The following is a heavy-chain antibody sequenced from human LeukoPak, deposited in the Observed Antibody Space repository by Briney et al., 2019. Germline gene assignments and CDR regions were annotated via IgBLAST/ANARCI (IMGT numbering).Heavy chain of an antibody. CDR3: ARTDTIFGVVIVGYYFDY. J-gene: IGHJ4*02. Sequence: NPSETLSLTCAVSGYSISSGYYWGWIRQPPGKGLEWIGSIHHSGGTFYNSSLKSRVTISVDTSKNQHSLKLSSVTAADTAVYYCARTDTIFGVVIVGYYFDYWGQGTLVTVSS. CDR2: IHHSGGT. V-gene: IGHV4-38-2*01. CDR1: GYSISSGYY. D-gene: IGHD3-3*01.